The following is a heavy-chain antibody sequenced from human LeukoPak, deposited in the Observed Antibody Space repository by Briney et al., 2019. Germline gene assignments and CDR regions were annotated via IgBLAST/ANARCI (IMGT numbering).Heavy chain of an antibody. CDR1: GGSISSYY. J-gene: IGHJ4*02. CDR3: AREGPVLRYFDWSLGEGYYFDY. D-gene: IGHD3-9*01. CDR2: IYTSGSA. Sequence: SETLSLTCTVSGGSISSYYWSWIRQPAGKGLEWIGRIYTSGSANYNPSLKSRVTMSVDTSKNQFSLKLSSVTAADTAVYYCAREGPVLRYFDWSLGEGYYFDYWGQGTLVTVSS. V-gene: IGHV4-4*07.